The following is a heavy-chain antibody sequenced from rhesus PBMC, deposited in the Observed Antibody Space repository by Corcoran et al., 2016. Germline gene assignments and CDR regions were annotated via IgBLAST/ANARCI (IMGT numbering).Heavy chain of an antibody. CDR3: ARRYGSWGFDY. V-gene: IGHV4-122*02. Sequence: QLQLQESGPGLVKPSETLPLTCAVSGYSISSGYGWSWIRQPPRKGLEWIGYNSNIGITSYNPSLNSRVTISRDTSKNQFSLKLSSVTAADTAVYYCARRYGSWGFDYWGQGVLVAVSS. D-gene: IGHD6-25*01. CDR1: GYSISSGYG. CDR2: NSNIGIT. J-gene: IGHJ4*01.